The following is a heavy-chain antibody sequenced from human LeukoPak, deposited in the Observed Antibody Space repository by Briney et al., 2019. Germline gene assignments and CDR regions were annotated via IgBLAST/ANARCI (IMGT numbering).Heavy chain of an antibody. V-gene: IGHV4-39*07. CDR2: IYYSGST. J-gene: IGHJ4*02. CDR1: GGSISSSSYY. CDR3: ARDGSKVDFWDGPYYFDY. Sequence: PSETLSLTCTVSGGSISSSSYYWGWIRQPPGKGLEWIGSIYYSGSTYYNPSLKSRVTISVDTSKNQFSLKLRSMTAADTAVYYCARDGSKVDFWDGPYYFDYWGQGTLVTVSS. D-gene: IGHD3-3*01.